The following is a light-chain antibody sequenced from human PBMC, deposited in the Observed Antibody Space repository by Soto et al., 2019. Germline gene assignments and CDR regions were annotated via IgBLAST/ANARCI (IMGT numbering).Light chain of an antibody. CDR3: SSYISSSTRV. CDR2: DVS. V-gene: IGLV2-14*01. J-gene: IGLJ1*01. Sequence: QSALTQPASVSGSPGQSITISCTGTSNDVGGYNYVSWYQQHPGKAPKLMIYDVSNRPSGVSNRFSGSKSGNTASLTISGLQAEDDADYYCSSYISSSTRVFGTGNKVTVL. CDR1: SNDVGGYNY.